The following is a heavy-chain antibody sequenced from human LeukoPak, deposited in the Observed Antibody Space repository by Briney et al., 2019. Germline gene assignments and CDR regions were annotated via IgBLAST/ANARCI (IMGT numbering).Heavy chain of an antibody. Sequence: GASVKVSCKTSGYTFTSYAMGWVRQAPGQGLEWMGWISSYNDKTKYAQKFQGRVTMTTDTSTSTAYMELRSLRSDDTAMYYCARVYRDYDFWSGYWESYFDYWGQGTLVTVSS. CDR1: GYTFTSYA. CDR2: ISSYNDKT. CDR3: ARVYRDYDFWSGYWESYFDY. V-gene: IGHV1-18*01. J-gene: IGHJ4*02. D-gene: IGHD3-3*01.